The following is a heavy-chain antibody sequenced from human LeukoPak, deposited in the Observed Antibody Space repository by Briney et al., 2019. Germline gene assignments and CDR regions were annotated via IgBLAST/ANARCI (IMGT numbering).Heavy chain of an antibody. CDR2: IYYSRST. CDR3: ARLPPYRSTQGFDY. V-gene: IGHV4-39*01. CDR1: GGSINNSTFY. D-gene: IGHD3-16*02. J-gene: IGHJ4*02. Sequence: PSETLSLTCTVSGGSINNSTFYWGWIRQPPGKGLEWIGSIYYSRSTYYNPSLKGRVTISVDTSKNQFSLTLSSVTAADTAVYYCARLPPYRSTQGFDYWGQGTLVTVSS.